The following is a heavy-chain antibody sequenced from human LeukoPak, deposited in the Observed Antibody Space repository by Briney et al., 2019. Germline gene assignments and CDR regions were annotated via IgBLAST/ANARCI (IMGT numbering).Heavy chain of an antibody. CDR1: GFTFSSYS. D-gene: IGHD5-12*01. J-gene: IGHJ4*02. CDR2: ISSSGSYI. V-gene: IGHV3-21*01. CDR3: ARGFHGGYAAADY. Sequence: PGGSLRLSCAASGFTFSSYSMNWVRQAPGKGLDWVSSISSSGSYIYYADSVKGRFTISRDNAKNSLYLQMNSLRAEDTAVYYCARGFHGGYAAADYWGQGTLVTVSS.